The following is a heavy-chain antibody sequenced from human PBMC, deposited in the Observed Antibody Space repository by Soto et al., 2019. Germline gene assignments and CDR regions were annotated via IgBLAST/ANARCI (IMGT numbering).Heavy chain of an antibody. CDR3: ARDRGSGSYYRGGMDV. J-gene: IGHJ6*02. Sequence: PSESLALTCTVSGGSIGRYYWSWIRQPPGKGLEWIGYIYYSGSTNYNPSLKSRVTISVDTSKNQFSLKLSSVTAADTAVYYCARDRGSGSYYRGGMDVWGQGTTVT. CDR2: IYYSGST. V-gene: IGHV4-59*01. CDR1: GGSIGRYY. D-gene: IGHD3-10*01.